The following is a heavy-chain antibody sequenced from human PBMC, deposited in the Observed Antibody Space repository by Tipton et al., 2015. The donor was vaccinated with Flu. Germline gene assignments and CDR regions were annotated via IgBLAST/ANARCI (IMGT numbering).Heavy chain of an antibody. CDR1: GGSISSYY. D-gene: IGHD6-13*01. CDR2: TYYSGST. CDR3: ARVSSSSSWSQDWYFDL. Sequence: LRLSCTVSGGSISSYYWSWIRQPPGKGLEWIGYTYYSGSTNYNPSLKSRVTISVDTSKNQFSLKLSSATAADTAVYYCARVSSSSSWSQDWYFDLWGRGTLVTVSS. V-gene: IGHV4-59*01. J-gene: IGHJ2*01.